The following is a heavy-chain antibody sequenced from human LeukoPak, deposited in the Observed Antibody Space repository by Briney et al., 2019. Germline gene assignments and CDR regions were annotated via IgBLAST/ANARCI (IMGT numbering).Heavy chain of an antibody. D-gene: IGHD1-14*01. CDR3: ARHPISTQVEETG. J-gene: IGHJ6*04. CDR1: GFTFSDYY. Sequence: GGSLRLSCAASGFTFSDYYMNWVRQAPGKGLESMSSISSGGSTIYYADSVKGRFTISRDDAKNSLYLEMNSLRDDDTAVYFCARHPISTQVEETGWGKGTTVIVSS. V-gene: IGHV3-11*01. CDR2: ISSGGSTI.